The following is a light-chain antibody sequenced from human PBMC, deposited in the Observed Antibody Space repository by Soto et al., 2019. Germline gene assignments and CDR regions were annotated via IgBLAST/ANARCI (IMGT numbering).Light chain of an antibody. V-gene: IGLV2-14*01. CDR1: SSDVGGYNY. J-gene: IGLJ1*01. CDR3: SSYTSSSLYV. Sequence: QSALTQPPSASGSPGQSVTISCTGTSSDVGGYNYVSWYQQHPGKAPKLMIYEVSNRPSGVSNRFSGSKSGNTASLTISWLQAEDEADYYCSSYTSSSLYVFGTGTRSPS. CDR2: EVS.